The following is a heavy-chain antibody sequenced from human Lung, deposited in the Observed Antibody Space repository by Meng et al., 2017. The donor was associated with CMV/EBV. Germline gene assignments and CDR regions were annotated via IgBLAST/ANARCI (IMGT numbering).Heavy chain of an antibody. CDR1: GFSLPTGGVG. J-gene: IGHJ4*02. D-gene: IGHD4-23*01. CDR3: VHSIYGGTYFDF. CDR2: IYWNDEK. Sequence: TFSGFSLPTGGVGVGWIRQPPGQALEWLAIIYWNDEKRHSPSLKSRLTITRDTSKNQVVLTMTNMDPVDTATYYCVHSIYGGTYFDFWGQGTLVTVSS. V-gene: IGHV2-5*01.